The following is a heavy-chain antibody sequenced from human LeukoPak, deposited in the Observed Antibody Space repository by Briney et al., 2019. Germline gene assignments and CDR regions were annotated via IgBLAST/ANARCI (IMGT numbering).Heavy chain of an antibody. J-gene: IGHJ3*02. CDR3: AKLPNSSGPPYAFDS. CDR1: GFTFSSYA. CDR2: ISGSGGST. V-gene: IGHV3-23*01. D-gene: IGHD6-19*01. Sequence: TGGSLRLSCAASGFTFSSYAMSWVRQAPGKGLEWVSAISGSGGSTYYADSVKGRFTNSRDKSKNTLYLQMNSLRAEDTAVYYCAKLPNSSGPPYAFDSWGQGTMVTVSS.